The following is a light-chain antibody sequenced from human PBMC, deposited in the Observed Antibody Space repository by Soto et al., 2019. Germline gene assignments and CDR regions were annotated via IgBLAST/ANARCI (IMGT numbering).Light chain of an antibody. CDR3: MAGLQIPPT. CDR2: LGS. CDR1: QSLLHSNGLIY. J-gene: IGKJ3*01. V-gene: IGKV2-28*01. Sequence: DIVMTQSPLSLAVTPGEPASISCRSSQSLLHSNGLIYLDWYLQKPGQSPQLLIYLGSNRASGVPDRFSGSGSGRDFTPNISRVEAEDVCCYYSMAGLQIPPTCGPGTKVDIK.